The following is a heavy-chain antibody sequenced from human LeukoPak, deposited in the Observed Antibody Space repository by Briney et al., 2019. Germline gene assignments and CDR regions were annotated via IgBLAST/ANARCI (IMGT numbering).Heavy chain of an antibody. Sequence: SETLSLTCTVPGASSSSSSYFGGWLRQPPGKGLEWIRTTSYSGSTYYSPSLRSRIAMSVDTSKNQFSLNLSSVTAADTAVYYCARLSSTHLPNYWGQGILVTISS. CDR1: GASSSSSSYF. CDR3: ARLSSTHLPNY. D-gene: IGHD6-13*01. V-gene: IGHV4-39*01. CDR2: TSYSGST. J-gene: IGHJ4*02.